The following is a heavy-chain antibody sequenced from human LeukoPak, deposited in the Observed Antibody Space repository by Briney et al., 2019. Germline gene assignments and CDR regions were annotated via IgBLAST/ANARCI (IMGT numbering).Heavy chain of an antibody. CDR3: AKEGARDYYYYMDV. D-gene: IGHD1-26*01. V-gene: IGHV4-4*07. CDR1: GGSISSYY. J-gene: IGHJ6*03. Sequence: PSETLSLTCTVSGGSISSYYWSWIRQPTGKGLEWIGRIYTSGSTNYNPSLKSRVTISVDTSKNQFSLKLSSVTAADTAVYYCAKEGARDYYYYMDVWGKGTTVTVSS. CDR2: IYTSGST.